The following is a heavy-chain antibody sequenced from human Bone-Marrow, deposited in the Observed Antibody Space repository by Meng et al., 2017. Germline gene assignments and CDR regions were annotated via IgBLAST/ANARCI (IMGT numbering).Heavy chain of an antibody. J-gene: IGHJ4*02. CDR3: ASSPSGTYYFDY. Sequence: RLVGSGGGLVQPGGSLTLACAASGLTFSDHYSDWVRTAPGKGLEWVGRIRNKANSYPTEYAASVKGRFTISRDDSKNSLYLQMNSLRTEDTAVYYCASSPSGTYYFDYWGQGTLVTVSS. CDR2: IRNKANSYPT. CDR1: GLTFSDHY. V-gene: IGHV3-72*01. D-gene: IGHD1-26*01.